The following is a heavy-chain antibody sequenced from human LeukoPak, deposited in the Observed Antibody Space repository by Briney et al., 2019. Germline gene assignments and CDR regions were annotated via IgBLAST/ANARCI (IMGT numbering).Heavy chain of an antibody. CDR2: IYPGDSDT. CDR1: GYSFTSYW. J-gene: IGHJ3*02. CDR3: AYGYCSGGSCFGAFDI. Sequence: GESLKISCKGSGYSFTSYWIGWVRQMPGKGLEWMGIIYPGDSDTRYSPSFQGQVTISADKSISTAYLQWSSLKASDTAMYYCAYGYCSGGSCFGAFDIWGQGTMVTVSS. V-gene: IGHV5-51*01. D-gene: IGHD2-15*01.